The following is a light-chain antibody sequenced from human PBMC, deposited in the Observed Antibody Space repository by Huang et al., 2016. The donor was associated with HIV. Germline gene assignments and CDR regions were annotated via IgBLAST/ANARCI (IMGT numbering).Light chain of an antibody. Sequence: VSTQSPGTLSLSPGERATLSCGTMQSVSTSYLAWYQQKPGQAPRLLIYGTSSRATGIPDRFSGSGSGTDFTLTISRLEPEDFAVYYCHQYGSSPWTFGQGTKVEIK. V-gene: IGKV3-20*01. CDR1: QSVSTSY. CDR3: HQYGSSPWT. CDR2: GTS. J-gene: IGKJ1*01.